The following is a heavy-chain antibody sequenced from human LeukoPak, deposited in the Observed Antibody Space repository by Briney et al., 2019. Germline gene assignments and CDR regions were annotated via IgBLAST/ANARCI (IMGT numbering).Heavy chain of an antibody. CDR2: IYYSGST. J-gene: IGHJ4*02. D-gene: IGHD5-12*01. CDR3: ARDRGSGYDYLDY. CDR1: GGSISSYY. V-gene: IGHV4-59*01. Sequence: SETLSLTCTVSGGSISSYYWSWIRQPPGKGLEWIGYIYYSGSTNYNPSLKSRVTISVDTSKNQFSLKLSSVTAADTAVYYCARDRGSGYDYLDYWGQGTLVTVSS.